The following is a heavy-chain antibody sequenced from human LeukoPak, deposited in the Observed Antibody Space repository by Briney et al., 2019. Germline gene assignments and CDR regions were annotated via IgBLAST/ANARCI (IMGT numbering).Heavy chain of an antibody. J-gene: IGHJ3*02. D-gene: IGHD3-22*01. V-gene: IGHV3-53*05. CDR3: AKDLWPLTYYYDSSGYYYGAFDI. CDR2: IYSGGST. Sequence: GGSLRLSCAASGFTVSSNYMSWVRQAPGKGLEWVSVIYSGGSTYYADSVKGRFTISRDNSKNTLYLQMNSLRAEDTAVYYCAKDLWPLTYYYDSSGYYYGAFDIWGQGTMVTVSS. CDR1: GFTVSSNY.